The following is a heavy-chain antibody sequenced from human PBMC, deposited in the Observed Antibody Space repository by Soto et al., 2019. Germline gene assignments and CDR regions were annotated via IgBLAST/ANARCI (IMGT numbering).Heavy chain of an antibody. J-gene: IGHJ4*02. CDR2: INDSGGT. V-gene: IGHV4-34*01. CDR3: ARGRKGFSSSCYVD. D-gene: IGHD6-13*01. Sequence: LSLTCAVDGGSFSGYYWTWIRHPPGKGLELIGEINDSGGTDYNPSLKSRVTISLDTSKNQLSLKLSSVTAADTAVYYCARGRKGFSSSCYVDWGQGTLVTVSS. CDR1: GGSFSGYY.